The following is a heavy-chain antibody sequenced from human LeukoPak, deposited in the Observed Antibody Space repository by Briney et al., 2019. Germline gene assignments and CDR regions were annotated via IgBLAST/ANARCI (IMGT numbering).Heavy chain of an antibody. CDR1: GGSFSGYY. V-gene: IGHV4-34*01. D-gene: IGHD2-21*02. CDR3: ARVQDCGGDCYPSYFDY. CDR2: INHSGST. Sequence: PSETLSLTCAVYGGSFSGYYWSWIRQPPGKGLEWIGEINHSGSTNYNPSLKGRVTISVDTSKNQFSLKLSSVTAADTAVYYCARVQDCGGDCYPSYFDYWGQGTLVTVSS. J-gene: IGHJ4*02.